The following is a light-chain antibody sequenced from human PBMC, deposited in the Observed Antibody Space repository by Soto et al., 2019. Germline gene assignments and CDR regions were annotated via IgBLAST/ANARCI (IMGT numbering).Light chain of an antibody. CDR3: QHYYSVPWT. Sequence: DIVMTQSPDSLAVSLGERATINCKSSQSVLFRSINNNHLAWYQQKPRQPPKLLIYWASTRESGVPDRFSGSGSGTDFTLTISSLQAEDVAVYYCQHYYSVPWTFGQGTRVEIK. CDR1: QSVLFRSINNNH. V-gene: IGKV4-1*01. CDR2: WAS. J-gene: IGKJ1*01.